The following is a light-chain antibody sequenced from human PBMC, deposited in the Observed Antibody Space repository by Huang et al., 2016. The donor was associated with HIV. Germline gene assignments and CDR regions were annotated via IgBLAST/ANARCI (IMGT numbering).Light chain of an antibody. J-gene: IGKJ1*01. CDR3: QKYDSAPRT. Sequence: MTQSPPSLSASIGDRVTLTCRASRDISTFLAWYQQKPGKPPRLLIYAASILPSGVPSRFSGGGSGTNFTLTVSSLQPEDVANYYCQKYDSAPRTFGQGTKLEL. V-gene: IGKV1-27*01. CDR1: RDISTF. CDR2: AAS.